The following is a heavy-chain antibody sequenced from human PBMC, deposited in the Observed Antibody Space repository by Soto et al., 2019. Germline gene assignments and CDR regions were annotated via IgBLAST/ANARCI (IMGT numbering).Heavy chain of an antibody. D-gene: IGHD2-21*01. CDR2: INPNSGGT. CDR3: ARAGKQLRGLWWWFFDY. Sequence: ASVKVSCKASGYTFTGYYMHWVRQAPGQGLEWMGWINPNSGGTNYAQKFQGWVTMTRDTSISTAYMELSRLRSDDTAVYYCARAGKQLRGLWWWFFDYWGQGTLVTVSS. V-gene: IGHV1-2*04. CDR1: GYTFTGYY. J-gene: IGHJ4*02.